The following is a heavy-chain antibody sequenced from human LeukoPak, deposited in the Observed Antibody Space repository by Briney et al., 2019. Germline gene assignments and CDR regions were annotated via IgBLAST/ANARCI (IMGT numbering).Heavy chain of an antibody. Sequence: PSQTLSLTCTVSGGSIGSGGYYWSWIRQHPGKGLEWIGYIYYSGSTYYNPSLKSRVTISVDTSKNQFSLKLSSVTAADTAVYYCARHIAVAGTLIYWYFDLWGRGTLVTVSS. J-gene: IGHJ2*01. CDR1: GGSIGSGGYY. CDR3: ARHIAVAGTLIYWYFDL. V-gene: IGHV4-31*03. CDR2: IYYSGST. D-gene: IGHD6-19*01.